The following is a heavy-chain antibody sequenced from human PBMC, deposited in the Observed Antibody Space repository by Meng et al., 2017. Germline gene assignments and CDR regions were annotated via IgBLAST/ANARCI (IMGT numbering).Heavy chain of an antibody. Sequence: GGSLRLSCTVSGGSISSYYWSWIRQPPGKGLEWVSYISSSGSTIYYADSVKGRFTISRDNAKNSLYLQMNSLRAEDTAVYYCARDLMVGATRNFDYWGQGTLVTVSS. CDR3: ARDLMVGATRNFDY. D-gene: IGHD1-26*01. V-gene: IGHV3-11*04. CDR1: GGSISSYY. CDR2: ISSSGSTI. J-gene: IGHJ4*02.